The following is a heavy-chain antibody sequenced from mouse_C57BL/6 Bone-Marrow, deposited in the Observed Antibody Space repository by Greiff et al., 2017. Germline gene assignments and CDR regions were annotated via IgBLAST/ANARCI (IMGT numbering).Heavy chain of an antibody. Sequence: VQLQQSGAELMKPGASVKLSCKATGYTFTGYWIEWVKQRPGHGLEWIGEILPGSGSTNYNEKFKGKATFTADTSSNTAYMQLSSLTTEDSAIYYCARWSPYYGSRAYARDYWGQGTSVTVSS. CDR2: ILPGSGST. CDR1: GYTFTGYW. V-gene: IGHV1-9*01. CDR3: ARWSPYYGSRAYARDY. D-gene: IGHD1-1*01. J-gene: IGHJ4*01.